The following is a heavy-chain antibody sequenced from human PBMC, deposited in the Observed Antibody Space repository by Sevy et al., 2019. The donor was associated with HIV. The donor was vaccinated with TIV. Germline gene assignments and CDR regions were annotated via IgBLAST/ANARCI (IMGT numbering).Heavy chain of an antibody. J-gene: IGHJ6*02. CDR1: GYTFTGYY. CDR3: ARDLGSGWTTVDYCGRDV. D-gene: IGHD6-19*01. V-gene: IGHV1-2*02. Sequence: ASVKVSCKASGYTFTGYYMHWVRQAPGQGLEWMGWINPNSGGTNYAQKFQGRVTMTRDTSISTAYMELSRLRSDDTAVYYCARDLGSGWTTVDYCGRDVGGQGTTVTVS. CDR2: INPNSGGT.